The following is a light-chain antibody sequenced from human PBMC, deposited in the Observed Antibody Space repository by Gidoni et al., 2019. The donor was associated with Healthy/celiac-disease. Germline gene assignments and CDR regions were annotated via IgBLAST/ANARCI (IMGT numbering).Light chain of an antibody. CDR3: QQGA. CDR1: QSVSSTY. V-gene: IGKV3-20*01. J-gene: IGKJ1*01. Sequence: EIVLTQSPGTLSLSPGERATLSCRDSQSVSSTYLAWYQQKTGQAPRLLIYGASSRVTGVPDRFSGSGSGTDFTLTISRLEPEDFAVYYCQQGAFGQGTKVEMK. CDR2: GAS.